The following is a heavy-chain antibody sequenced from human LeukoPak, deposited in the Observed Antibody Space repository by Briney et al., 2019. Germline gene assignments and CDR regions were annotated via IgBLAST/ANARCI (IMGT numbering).Heavy chain of an antibody. Sequence: GGSLRLSCAASGFPFSIYTMNWVRQAPGKGLEWVSSISGSSNDIHYADSVKGRFTISRDNAKNSLYLQMNSLRAEDTAVYYCATDYYCSGGSCYPPDWGQGTLVTVSS. V-gene: IGHV3-21*01. CDR3: ATDYYCSGGSCYPPD. D-gene: IGHD2-15*01. CDR1: GFPFSIYT. J-gene: IGHJ4*02. CDR2: ISGSSNDI.